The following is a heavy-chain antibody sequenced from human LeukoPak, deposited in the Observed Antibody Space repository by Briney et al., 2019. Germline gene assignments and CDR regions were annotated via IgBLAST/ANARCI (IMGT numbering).Heavy chain of an antibody. J-gene: IGHJ4*02. D-gene: IGHD5-24*01. CDR2: ISWDGGST. V-gene: IGHV3-43D*03. CDR3: AKEIGRDGFMGYFDY. CDR1: GFTFDDYA. Sequence: GSLRLSCAASGFTFDDYAMHWVRQAPGKGLEWVSLISWDGGSTYYADSVKGRFTISRDNSKNSLYLQMNSLRAEDTALYYCAKEIGRDGFMGYFDYWGQGTLVTVSS.